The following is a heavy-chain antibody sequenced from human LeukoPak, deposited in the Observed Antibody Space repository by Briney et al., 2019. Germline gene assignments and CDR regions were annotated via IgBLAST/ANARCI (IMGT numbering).Heavy chain of an antibody. CDR1: GYTFTGYY. D-gene: IGHD3-10*01. Sequence: ASVKVSCKASGYTFTGYYMHWVRQAPGQGLEWMGWINPNSGGTNYAQKFQGRVTMTRDTSTSTAYMELSRLRSDDTAVYYCARDDVLLWFGELLFSFDPWGQGTLVTVSS. CDR3: ARDDVLLWFGELLFSFDP. CDR2: INPNSGGT. J-gene: IGHJ5*02. V-gene: IGHV1-2*02.